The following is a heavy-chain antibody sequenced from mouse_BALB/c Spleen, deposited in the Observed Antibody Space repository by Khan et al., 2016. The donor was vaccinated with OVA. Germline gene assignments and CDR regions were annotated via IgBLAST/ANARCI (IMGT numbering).Heavy chain of an antibody. Sequence: VQLKESGAELVKPGASVKLSCTASGFNIKDTYIHWVKQRPEQGLEWIGWIDPAIGNLSYDPKFQDMATITTDTSSNTAYLQLSNLTSEDAAVYCCVSPNWFVDWGQGTLVTVSA. CDR2: IDPAIGNL. CDR3: VSPNWFVD. V-gene: IGHV14-3*02. CDR1: GFNIKDTY. J-gene: IGHJ3*01.